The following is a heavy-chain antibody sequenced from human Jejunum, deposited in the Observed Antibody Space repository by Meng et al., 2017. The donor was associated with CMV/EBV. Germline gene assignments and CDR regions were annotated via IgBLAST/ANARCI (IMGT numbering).Heavy chain of an antibody. CDR1: GYTFIDSY. D-gene: IGHD2-2*03. V-gene: IGHV1-2*02. Sequence: QVQLNQSGAEVKKPGASVRVSCKASGYTFIDSYILWMRQAPGQGPECLGWINPKDGDTDYTEKFRGRVTLTRDTSITTAYMELHNLKSDDTAIYYCARENWIYDLWGQGTLVTVSS. CDR3: ARENWIYDL. J-gene: IGHJ5*02. CDR2: INPKDGDT.